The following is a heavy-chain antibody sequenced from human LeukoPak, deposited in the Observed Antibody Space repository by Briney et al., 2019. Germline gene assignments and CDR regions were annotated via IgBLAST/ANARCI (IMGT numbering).Heavy chain of an antibody. D-gene: IGHD1-26*01. CDR2: ISDSGGRT. J-gene: IGHJ4*02. V-gene: IGHV3-23*01. CDR1: GFPFSSYA. Sequence: GGSLRLSCAASGFPFSSYAMSWVRQAPGKGLEWVSVISDSGGRTYSAASVKGRFTISRDNSKDTLYLQMNSLRAEDTAVYYCAKALGGATNFDYWGQGTLVTVSS. CDR3: AKALGGATNFDY.